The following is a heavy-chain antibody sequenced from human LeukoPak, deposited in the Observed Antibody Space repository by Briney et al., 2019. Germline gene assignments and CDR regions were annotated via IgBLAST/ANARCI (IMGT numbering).Heavy chain of an antibody. CDR2: IYYSGST. V-gene: IGHV4-59*01. D-gene: IGHD1-26*01. CDR1: GGSISSYY. CDR3: ATSSGSYPDYDY. J-gene: IGHJ4*02. Sequence: SETLCLTCTVSGGSISSYYWSWNRQPPGKGLEWIGYIYYSGSTNYNPSLKSRVTISVYTSKNQFSLKLSSVTAADTAVYYCATSSGSYPDYDYWGQGTLVTVSS.